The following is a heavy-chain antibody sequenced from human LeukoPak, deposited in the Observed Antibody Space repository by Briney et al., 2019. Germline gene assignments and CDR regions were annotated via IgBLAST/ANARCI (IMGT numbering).Heavy chain of an antibody. Sequence: GASVKVSCKASGYTFTGYSIHWVRQSPGQGLEWMGWFNPNSGGINYAQTFQDRVTMTRDTSINTAYMELSRLRFDDTAVYYCARGGGTISGVVDYWGQGTLVTVSS. CDR2: FNPNSGGI. J-gene: IGHJ4*02. D-gene: IGHD3-3*01. CDR1: GYTFTGYS. CDR3: ARGGGTISGVVDY. V-gene: IGHV1-2*02.